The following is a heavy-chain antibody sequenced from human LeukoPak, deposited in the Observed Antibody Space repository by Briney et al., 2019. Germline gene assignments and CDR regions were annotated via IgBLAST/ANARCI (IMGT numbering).Heavy chain of an antibody. CDR2: ISSDGSSK. V-gene: IGHV3-30*04. CDR1: GFTFSTYE. D-gene: IGHD2-2*01. J-gene: IGHJ3*02. CDR3: ARDRDCSSTTCFNAFDI. Sequence: PGRSLRLSCAASGFTFSTYEMHWVRQAPGKGLEWEAVISSDGSSKYYTDSVEGRFTLSRDNSKNTLYLQVNSLRAEDTAVYYCARDRDCSSTTCFNAFDIWGQGTMVTVSS.